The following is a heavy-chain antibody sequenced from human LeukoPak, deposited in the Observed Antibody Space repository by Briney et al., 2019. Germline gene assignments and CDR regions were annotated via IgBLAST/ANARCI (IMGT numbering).Heavy chain of an antibody. CDR2: IHYSGST. CDR1: GGSFSGYY. CDR3: ARSRDGYNHEGYFDS. V-gene: IGHV4-59*01. Sequence: SETLSLTCAVYGGSFSGYYWNWIRQPPGKGLEWIGYIHYSGSTHYNPSLKSRVTISVDTSKNQFSLKLTAMTAADTAVYYCARSRDGYNHEGYFDSWGQGTLVTVSS. J-gene: IGHJ5*01. D-gene: IGHD5-24*01.